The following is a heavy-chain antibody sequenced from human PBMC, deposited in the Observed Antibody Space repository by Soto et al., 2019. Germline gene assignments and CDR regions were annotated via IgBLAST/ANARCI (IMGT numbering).Heavy chain of an antibody. CDR3: ARGAAIVGATTPFDY. CDR1: GGAFSTYA. CDR2: IIPILGTT. Sequence: ASVKVSCKASGGAFSTYALNWVRQAPGQGLAWMGGIIPILGTTNYAQRFQGRVTITADRSTSTAYMELSSLRSDDTAVYYCARGAAIVGATTPFDYWGQGTLVTAPQ. D-gene: IGHD1-26*01. J-gene: IGHJ4*02. V-gene: IGHV1-69*10.